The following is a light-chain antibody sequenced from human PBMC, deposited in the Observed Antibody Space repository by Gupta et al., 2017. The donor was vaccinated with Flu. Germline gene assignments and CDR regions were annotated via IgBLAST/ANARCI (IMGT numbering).Light chain of an antibody. Sequence: PSSLSASVGDRVTITCQASQDSSNDLNWYQQKPGKAPKRLIYDASNLETGVPSRFSGSGSGTDFTFTISSLQPEDIATYYCQQYENLIFTFGPGTKVDIK. CDR1: QDSSND. V-gene: IGKV1-33*01. CDR2: DAS. J-gene: IGKJ3*01. CDR3: QQYENLIFT.